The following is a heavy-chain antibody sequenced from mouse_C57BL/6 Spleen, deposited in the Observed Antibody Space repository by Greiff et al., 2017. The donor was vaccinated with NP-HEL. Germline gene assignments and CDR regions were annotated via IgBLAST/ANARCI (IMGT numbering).Heavy chain of an antibody. J-gene: IGHJ4*01. CDR2: IYPGSGST. V-gene: IGHV1-55*01. D-gene: IGHD1-1*01. CDR1: GYTFTSYW. Sequence: VQLQQPGAELVKPGASVKMSCKASGYTFTSYWITWVKQRPGQGLEWIGDIYPGSGSTNYNEKFKGKATFTADTSSNTAYMQLSSLTTEDSAIYYCARIPIITTVVEDAMDYWGQGTSVTVSS. CDR3: ARIPIITTVVEDAMDY.